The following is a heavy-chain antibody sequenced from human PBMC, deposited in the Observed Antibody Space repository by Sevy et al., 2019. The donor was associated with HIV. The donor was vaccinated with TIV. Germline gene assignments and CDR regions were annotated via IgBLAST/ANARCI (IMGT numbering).Heavy chain of an antibody. CDR2: ISSSSTYI. V-gene: IGHV3-21*01. J-gene: IGHJ2*01. Sequence: RGYLRLSCAASGFTFSSYNMNWVRQAPGKGLEWVSSISSSSTYIYYADSVQGRFTISRDNAKNSLFLQINSLRAEDTAVYHCTRDFGPGIAAAPDLWGRGTLVIVSS. CDR1: GFTFSSYN. CDR3: TRDFGPGIAAAPDL. D-gene: IGHD6-13*01.